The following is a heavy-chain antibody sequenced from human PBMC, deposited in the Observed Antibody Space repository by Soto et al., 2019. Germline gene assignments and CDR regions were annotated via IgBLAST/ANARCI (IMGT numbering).Heavy chain of an antibody. J-gene: IGHJ4*02. CDR3: VRGKVEAGFDY. Sequence: GGSLRLSCSASGFIFTNYWMHWVRQVPGKGLVWVSRISVDGATTNYADSVKGRITISRDNARTTLHLQMNSLTVEDTAVYYCVRGKVEAGFDYWGQGTVVTVSS. CDR2: ISVDGATT. CDR1: GFIFTNYW. D-gene: IGHD6-13*01. V-gene: IGHV3-74*01.